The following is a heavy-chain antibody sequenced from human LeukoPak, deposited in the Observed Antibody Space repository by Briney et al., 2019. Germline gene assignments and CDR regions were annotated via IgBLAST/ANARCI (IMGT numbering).Heavy chain of an antibody. CDR3: ARPNYYDISGYHFFDY. J-gene: IGHJ4*02. Sequence: SETLSLTCAVYGGSFSGYYWSWIRQPPGKGLEWIGEINHSGSTNYNPSLKSRVTISVDTSKNQFSLKLSSVTAADTAVYYCARPNYYDISGYHFFDYWGQGTMVTVSS. CDR1: GGSFSGYY. CDR2: INHSGST. V-gene: IGHV4-34*01. D-gene: IGHD3-22*01.